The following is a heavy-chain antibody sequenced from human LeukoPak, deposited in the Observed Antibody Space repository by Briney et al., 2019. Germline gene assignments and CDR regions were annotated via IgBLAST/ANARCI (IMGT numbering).Heavy chain of an antibody. J-gene: IGHJ1*01. CDR2: IRYDGSNK. Sequence: GGSLRLSCAASGFTFSSYGMHWFRQAPGKGLEWVAFIRYDGSNKYYADSVKGRFTISRDNSKNTLYLQMNSLRAEDTAVYYCAKDRVWLAIEYFQHWGQGTLVTVSS. CDR3: AKDRVWLAIEYFQH. CDR1: GFTFSSYG. D-gene: IGHD6-19*01. V-gene: IGHV3-30*02.